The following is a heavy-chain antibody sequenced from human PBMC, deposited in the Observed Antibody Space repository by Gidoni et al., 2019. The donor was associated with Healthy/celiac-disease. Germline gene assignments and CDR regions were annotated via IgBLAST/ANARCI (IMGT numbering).Heavy chain of an antibody. CDR3: AMPPDQMPPGGYYYYYYYMDV. CDR2: ISGSGGST. V-gene: IGHV3-23*04. Sequence: EVQLVESGGGLVQPGGSLRLSCAASGFTFSSYAMSWVRQAPGKGLEWVSAISGSGGSTYYADSVKGRFTISRDNSKNTLYLQMNSLRAEDTAVYYCAMPPDQMPPGGYYYYYYYMDVWGKGTTVTVSS. CDR1: GFTFSSYA. D-gene: IGHD2-2*01. J-gene: IGHJ6*03.